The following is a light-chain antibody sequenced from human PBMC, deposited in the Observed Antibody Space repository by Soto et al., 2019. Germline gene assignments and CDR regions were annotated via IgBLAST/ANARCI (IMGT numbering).Light chain of an antibody. J-gene: IGKJ4*01. CDR3: QQYNSYSPLT. Sequence: DIQLTQSPSSLSASVGDGVTITCRSSQNINAYVNWYQQKSGKAPELLIYAASNLQSGVPSRFSGSGSGTEFTLTISSLQPDDFATYYCQQYNSYSPLTFGGGTKVDIK. CDR1: QNINAY. V-gene: IGKV1-5*01. CDR2: AAS.